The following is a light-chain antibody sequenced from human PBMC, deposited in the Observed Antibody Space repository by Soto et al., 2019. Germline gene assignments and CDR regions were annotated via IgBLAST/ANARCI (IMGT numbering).Light chain of an antibody. CDR3: QQYGNSPMYT. Sequence: EIVLTQSPGTLSLSPGERATLSCRASQSVSSSSLAWYQQKPGQAPRLIIHGASTRASGIPDRFSGSGSGTDFTLTISRLEPEDFAVYYCQQYGNSPMYTFGQGTKLEIK. V-gene: IGKV3-20*01. J-gene: IGKJ2*01. CDR1: QSVSSSS. CDR2: GAS.